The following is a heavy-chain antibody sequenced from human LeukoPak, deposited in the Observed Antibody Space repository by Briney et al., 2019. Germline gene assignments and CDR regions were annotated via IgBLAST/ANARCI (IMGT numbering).Heavy chain of an antibody. CDR2: INGDGGEI. J-gene: IGHJ4*02. Sequence: GGSLRLSCAASGFTFSSSWMTWVRQAPGKGLEWVASINGDGGEIHYVDSVKGRFTISRDNAKNTLYLQMNSLRAEDTAVYYCCVGGYSGSYSPFFDYWGQGTLVTVSS. V-gene: IGHV3-7*01. D-gene: IGHD1-26*01. CDR3: CVGGYSGSYSPFFDY. CDR1: GFTFSSSW.